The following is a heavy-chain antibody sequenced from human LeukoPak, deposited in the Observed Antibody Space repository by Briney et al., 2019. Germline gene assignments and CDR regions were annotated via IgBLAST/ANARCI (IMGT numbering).Heavy chain of an antibody. CDR3: ASSGDNGSSWYPRLDY. CDR2: INHSGST. D-gene: IGHD6-13*01. J-gene: IGHJ4*02. CDR1: GGSFSGYY. V-gene: IGHV4-34*01. Sequence: SETLSLTCAVYGGSFSGYYWSWIRQPPGKGLEWIGEINHSGSTNYNPSLKSRVTISVDTSKNQFSLKLSSVTAADTAVYYCASSGDNGSSWYPRLDYWGQGTLVTVSS.